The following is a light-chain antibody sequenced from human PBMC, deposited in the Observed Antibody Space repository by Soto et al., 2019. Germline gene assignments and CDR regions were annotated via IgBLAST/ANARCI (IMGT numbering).Light chain of an antibody. V-gene: IGKV3-20*01. CDR3: QQYGGSPRT. CDR2: DAS. CDR1: QSISQS. Sequence: IVLTQSPGTLSLSPGERATLSCRASQSISQSLAWYQQRPGQSPRLLIYDASRRATGTPDRFTGSGFGTDFTLTISRLAPEDLAVYYCQQYGGSPRTFGQGTKVDIK. J-gene: IGKJ1*01.